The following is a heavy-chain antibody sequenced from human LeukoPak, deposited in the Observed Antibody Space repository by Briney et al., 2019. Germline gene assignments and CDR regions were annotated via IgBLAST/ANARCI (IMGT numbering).Heavy chain of an antibody. J-gene: IGHJ6*02. CDR1: GFIFSKYG. CDR2: ISSDGSDK. D-gene: IGHD6-13*01. CDR3: AREKRIAAAGSYYYCGMDV. V-gene: IGHV3-30*03. Sequence: GRSLRLSCAASGFIFSKYGMNWVRQASGKGLEWVAFISSDGSDKKYGDSVKGRFTISRDNSKNTVYLEMNSLRAEDTAVYYCAREKRIAAAGSYYYCGMDVWGQGTTVTVSS.